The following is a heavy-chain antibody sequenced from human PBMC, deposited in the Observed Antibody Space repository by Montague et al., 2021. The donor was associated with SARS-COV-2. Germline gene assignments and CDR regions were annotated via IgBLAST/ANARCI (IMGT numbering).Heavy chain of an antibody. Sequence: TLSLTCTVSGGSISSGSYEWSWIRQPAGKGLEWIGRISISGSTNYNPSLKSRVTISVGTSRNQFSLKLSSVTAADTAAYYCARDIAVAGLFDYWGQGTLVTVSS. CDR2: ISISGST. V-gene: IGHV4-61*02. J-gene: IGHJ4*02. CDR3: ARDIAVAGLFDY. D-gene: IGHD6-19*01. CDR1: GGSISSGSYE.